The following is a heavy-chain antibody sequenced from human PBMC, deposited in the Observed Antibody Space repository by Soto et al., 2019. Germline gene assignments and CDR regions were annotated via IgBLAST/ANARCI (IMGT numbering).Heavy chain of an antibody. CDR2: VSYDGTYK. J-gene: IGHJ5*02. CDR3: AREGHYSNSSGDYYGNWFDP. D-gene: IGHD3-22*01. CDR1: GLTFSSYA. V-gene: IGHV3-30*04. Sequence: HPGGSLRLSCETSGLTFSSYALHWVRQSPGKGLKWVAVVSYDGTYKYYADSVKGRFTISRDNSRNTLYLQMNSLTVEDTAVYYCAREGHYSNSSGDYYGNWFDPWGQGTRVTVSS.